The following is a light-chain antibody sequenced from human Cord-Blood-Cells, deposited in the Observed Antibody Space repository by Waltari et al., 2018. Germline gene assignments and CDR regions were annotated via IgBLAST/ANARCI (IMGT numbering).Light chain of an antibody. CDR3: NSRDSSGNHYV. J-gene: IGLJ1*01. CDR2: GKN. V-gene: IGLV3-19*01. CDR1: SLRSYY. Sequence: SSELTQNPAVSVALGQTVMITCQGDSLRSYYASWYQQKTGQAPVLVLHGKNNRPSAIPDRFSGSSSGNTASLTITGAQAEDEADYYCNSRDSSGNHYVFGTGTKVTVL.